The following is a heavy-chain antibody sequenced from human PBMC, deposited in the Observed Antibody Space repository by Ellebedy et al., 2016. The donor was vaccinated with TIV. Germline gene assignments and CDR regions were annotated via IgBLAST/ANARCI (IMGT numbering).Heavy chain of an antibody. CDR2: ISGSGGST. CDR3: AKNREYSSSPSLVN. V-gene: IGHV3-23*01. Sequence: GESLKISCAASGFTFSSYAMNWVRQAPGKGLKWVSGISGSGGSTSYADSVKGRFTISRDNSRNMVYLQMNSRRAEDTALYDCAKNREYSSSPSLVNWGQGTLVTVSS. CDR1: GFTFSSYA. J-gene: IGHJ4*01. D-gene: IGHD6-6*01.